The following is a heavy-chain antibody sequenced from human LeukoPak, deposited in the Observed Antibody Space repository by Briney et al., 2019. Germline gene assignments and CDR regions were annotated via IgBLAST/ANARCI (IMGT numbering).Heavy chain of an antibody. CDR1: GGSISSYY. CDR3: ARDVKWELYAFDI. D-gene: IGHD1-26*01. V-gene: IGHV4-4*07. Sequence: PSETLSLTCTVSGGSISSYYWTWIRQPAGKGLEWLGRITVSGSTTYNPSLKSRVLMSVDTSKNQLSLKLSSVTAADTAMYYCARDVKWELYAFDIWGQGTMVTVSS. CDR2: ITVSGST. J-gene: IGHJ3*02.